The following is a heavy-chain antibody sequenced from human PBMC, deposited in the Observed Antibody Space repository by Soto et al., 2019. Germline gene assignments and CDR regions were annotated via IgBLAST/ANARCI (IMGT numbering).Heavy chain of an antibody. CDR1: GFTFSSYA. Sequence: EVQLLESGGGLVQPGGSLRLSCAASGFTFSSYAMSWVRQAPGKGLEWVSAISGSGGSTYYADSVKGRFTISRDNSKNTLYLQMNSLRAGDTAVYYCAIGSSGSRGEDAFDIWGQGTMVTVSS. J-gene: IGHJ3*02. CDR2: ISGSGGST. D-gene: IGHD1-26*01. CDR3: AIGSSGSRGEDAFDI. V-gene: IGHV3-23*01.